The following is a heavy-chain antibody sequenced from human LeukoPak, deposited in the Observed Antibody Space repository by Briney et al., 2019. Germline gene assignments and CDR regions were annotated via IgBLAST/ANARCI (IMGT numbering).Heavy chain of an antibody. V-gene: IGHV1-69*13. Sequence: SVKVSCKASGYNFSSYAISWVRQAPGQGLEWMGGIVPIFGSANYAQKFQGRVTITADESTTTAYMELTGLRSEDTAVYYCAKDEGVANRWFDPWGQGTLVTVSS. CDR3: AKDEGVANRWFDP. CDR1: GYNFSSYA. CDR2: IVPIFGSA. D-gene: IGHD5-12*01. J-gene: IGHJ5*02.